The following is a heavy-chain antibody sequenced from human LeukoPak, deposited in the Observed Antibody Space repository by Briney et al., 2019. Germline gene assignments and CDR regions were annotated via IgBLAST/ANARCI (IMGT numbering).Heavy chain of an antibody. V-gene: IGHV4-34*01. Sequence: PSETLSLTCAVYGGSFSGYYWSWIRQPPGKGLEWIGEINHSGSTNYNPSLKSRVTISADTSKNQFSLKLSSVTAADTAVYYCARGYYYGSGSYLYYYYGMDVWGQGTTVTVSS. D-gene: IGHD3-10*01. CDR2: INHSGST. CDR3: ARGYYYGSGSYLYYYYGMDV. J-gene: IGHJ6*02. CDR1: GGSFSGYY.